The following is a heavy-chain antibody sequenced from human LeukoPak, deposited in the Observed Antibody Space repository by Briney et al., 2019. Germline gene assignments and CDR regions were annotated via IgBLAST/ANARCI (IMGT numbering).Heavy chain of an antibody. V-gene: IGHV3-48*03. CDR2: ISSSGSTI. CDR1: GFTFSSYE. CDR3: ARDLPDYDFWSGYYMAYYYGMDV. Sequence: GGSLRLSCAASGFTFSSYEMNWVRQAPGKGLEWVSYISSSGSTIYYADSVKGRFTIPRDNAKNSLYLQMNSLRAEDTAVYYCARDLPDYDFWSGYYMAYYYGMDVWGQGTTVTVSS. D-gene: IGHD3-3*01. J-gene: IGHJ6*02.